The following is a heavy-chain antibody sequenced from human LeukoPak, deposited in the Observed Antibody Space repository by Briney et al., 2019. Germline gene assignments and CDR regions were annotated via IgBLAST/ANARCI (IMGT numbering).Heavy chain of an antibody. Sequence: GGSLRLSCAASGFTFSSYWMNWVRQAPGKGLEWVSSISSSSSYIYYADSVKGRFTISRDNAKNSLYLQMNSLRAEDTAVYYCARDCSSTSCEAFDIWGQGTMVTVSS. CDR2: ISSSSSYI. J-gene: IGHJ3*02. V-gene: IGHV3-21*01. D-gene: IGHD2-2*01. CDR1: GFTFSSYW. CDR3: ARDCSSTSCEAFDI.